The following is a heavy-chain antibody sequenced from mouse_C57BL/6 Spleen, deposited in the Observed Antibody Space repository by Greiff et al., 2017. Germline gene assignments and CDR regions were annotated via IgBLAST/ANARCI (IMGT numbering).Heavy chain of an antibody. CDR1: GYTFTGYW. Sequence: QVQLQQSGAELMKPGASVKLSCKATGYTFTGYWIEWVKQRPGHGLEWIGEILPGSGSTNYNEKFKGKAILTADKSSSTAYMELRSLTSEDSAVYYCTRGGYWGQGTTLTVSS. V-gene: IGHV1-9*01. J-gene: IGHJ2*01. CDR2: ILPGSGST. CDR3: TRGGY.